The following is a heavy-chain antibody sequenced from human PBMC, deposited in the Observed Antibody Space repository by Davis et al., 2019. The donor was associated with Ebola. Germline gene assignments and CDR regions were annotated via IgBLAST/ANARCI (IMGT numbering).Heavy chain of an antibody. CDR2: ISYDGSNK. Sequence: GESLKISCAASGFTFSSYGMHWVRQAPGKGLEWVAVISYDGSNKYYADSVKGRFTISRDNAKNSLYLQMNSLKTKDTAVYYCTSTTTSLDYWGQGTLVTVSS. CDR3: TSTTTSLDY. CDR1: GFTFSSYG. J-gene: IGHJ4*02. V-gene: IGHV3-30*03. D-gene: IGHD4-11*01.